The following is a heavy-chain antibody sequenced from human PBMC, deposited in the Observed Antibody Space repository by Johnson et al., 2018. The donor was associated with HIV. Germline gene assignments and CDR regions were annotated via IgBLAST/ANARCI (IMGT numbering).Heavy chain of an antibody. D-gene: IGHD3-3*01. CDR3: ARDRGGPERNYDFWSGYYGGDAFDI. CDR1: GFTFSSYA. CDR2: ISYDGSNK. J-gene: IGHJ3*02. V-gene: IGHV3-30*04. Sequence: VQLVESGGGVVQPGRSLRLSCAVSGFTFSSYAMHWVRQAPGKGLEWVAVISYDGSNKYYADSVKGRFTISRDNSKNSLYLQMNSLRAEDTALYYCARDRGGPERNYDFWSGYYGGDAFDIWGQGTMVTVSS.